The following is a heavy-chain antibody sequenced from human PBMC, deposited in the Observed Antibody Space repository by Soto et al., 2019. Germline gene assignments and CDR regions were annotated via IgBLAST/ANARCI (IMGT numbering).Heavy chain of an antibody. CDR3: ARHKMETSYDYVWGSYTQHAPYGVDV. V-gene: IGHV5-10-1*01. CDR2: IDPSDSNT. CDR1: GYGFATYL. Sequence: GESLKISCEGSGYGFATYLISWVRQLPGSGLERMGKIDPSDSNTNYSPSLEGHVTISADKSIITAFLECTGLNPSDTAIDFCARHKMETSYDYVWGSYTQHAPYGVDVWGQGTTVTVPS. J-gene: IGHJ6*02. D-gene: IGHD3-16*01.